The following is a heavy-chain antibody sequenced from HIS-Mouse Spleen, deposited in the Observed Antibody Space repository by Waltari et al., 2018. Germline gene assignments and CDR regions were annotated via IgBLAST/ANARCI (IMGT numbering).Heavy chain of an antibody. D-gene: IGHD6-13*01. CDR2: IYYSGST. V-gene: IGHV4-39*07. J-gene: IGHJ2*01. Sequence: QLQLQESGPGLVKPSETLSLTCTVSGGSISSSSYYWGWIRQPPGKGLEWSGSIYYSGSTYYTPSRKSRVTIPVDTSKNQFSRKLSSVTAADTAVYYCAREIPYSSSWYDWYFDLWGRGTLVTVSS. CDR1: GGSISSSSYY. CDR3: AREIPYSSSWYDWYFDL.